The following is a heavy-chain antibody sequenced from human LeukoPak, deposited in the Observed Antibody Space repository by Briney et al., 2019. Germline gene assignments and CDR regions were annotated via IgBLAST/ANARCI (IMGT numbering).Heavy chain of an antibody. J-gene: IGHJ4*02. Sequence: ASVKVSCKASGGTFISYAISWVRQAPGQRLEWMGWITAYNDNTYYAQKLQGRVTMTTDTSTSTAYMELRSLRSDDTAVYYCARDLRRGSSSWYVSGGDYWGQGTLVTVSS. CDR2: ITAYNDNT. CDR3: ARDLRRGSSSWYVSGGDY. V-gene: IGHV1-18*01. D-gene: IGHD6-13*01. CDR1: GGTFISYA.